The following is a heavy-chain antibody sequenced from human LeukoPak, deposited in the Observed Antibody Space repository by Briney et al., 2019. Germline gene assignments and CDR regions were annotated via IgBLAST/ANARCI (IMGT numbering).Heavy chain of an antibody. CDR1: GGSISSSNYF. V-gene: IGHV4-39*01. J-gene: IGHJ4*02. CDR2: ISYSGTT. Sequence: SETLSLTCTVSGGSISSSNYFWGWVRQPPGKGLEWIGTISYSGTTHDNPSLKSRVIISVDTSKKQFSLRLSSVTAADTAVYYCARQSFAPFQVGPETPIESWGQGTLVTVSS. CDR3: ARQSFAPFQVGPETPIES. D-gene: IGHD1-26*01.